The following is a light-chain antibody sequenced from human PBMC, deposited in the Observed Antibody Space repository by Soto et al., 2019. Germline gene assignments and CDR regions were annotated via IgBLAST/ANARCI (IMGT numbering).Light chain of an antibody. Sequence: QSVLTQPPSVSAAPGQKVTIFCSGSSSNIGGNSVSWYQQLPGTAPKLLIYDDDKRPSGIPDRFSGSKSGTSATLGITGFQTGDEADYYCGSWDSSLSAYVFATGTKVTVL. CDR3: GSWDSSLSAYV. CDR1: SSNIGGNS. J-gene: IGLJ1*01. V-gene: IGLV1-51*01. CDR2: DDD.